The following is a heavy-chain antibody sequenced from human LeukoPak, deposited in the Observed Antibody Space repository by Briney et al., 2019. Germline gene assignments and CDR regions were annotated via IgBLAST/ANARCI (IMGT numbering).Heavy chain of an antibody. J-gene: IGHJ3*02. CDR2: ISYDGSNK. V-gene: IGHV3-30*04. CDR1: GFTFSSYA. D-gene: IGHD3-22*01. CDR3: ARDPPYYYDSSGYFGAFDI. Sequence: GRSLRLSCAASGFTFSSYAMHWVRQAPGKGLEWVAVISYDGSNKYYADSVKGRFTISRDSSKNTLYLQMNSLRAEDTAVYYCARDPPYYYDSSGYFGAFDIWGQGTMVTVSP.